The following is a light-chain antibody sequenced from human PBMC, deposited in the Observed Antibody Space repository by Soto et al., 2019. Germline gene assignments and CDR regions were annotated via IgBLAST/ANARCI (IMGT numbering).Light chain of an antibody. Sequence: EIVMTQSPPTLSVSPGERATLSSRASQIISTNVAWYQQKPGQAPRFLIYAASTRASGIPARFSGRGSGTDFTLTISRLEPEDSAVYYCQQYRSLITFGQGTRLEIK. CDR1: QIISTN. V-gene: IGKV3-15*01. CDR3: QQYRSLIT. J-gene: IGKJ5*01. CDR2: AAS.